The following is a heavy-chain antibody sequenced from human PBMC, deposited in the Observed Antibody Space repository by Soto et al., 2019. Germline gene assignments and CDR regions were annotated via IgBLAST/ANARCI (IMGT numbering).Heavy chain of an antibody. CDR2: INQDGNEK. CDR3: ARSSCRGNFDP. V-gene: IGHV3-7*01. CDR1: GFTFSSHW. Sequence: GGSLRLSCEASGFTFSSHWMIWVRQAPGKGLEWVASINQDGNEKYHVDSVKGRFTISRDNAKNSLYLQMNSLTVEDTAVYYCARSSCRGNFDPWGQGTLVTVSS. D-gene: IGHD2-15*01. J-gene: IGHJ5*02.